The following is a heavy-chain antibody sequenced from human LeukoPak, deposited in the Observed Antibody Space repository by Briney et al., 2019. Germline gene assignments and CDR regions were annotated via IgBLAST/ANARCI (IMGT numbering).Heavy chain of an antibody. CDR1: GYTFTDYY. Sequence: VASVKVSCKASGYTFTDYYFHWVRQAPEQGLEWMGWINPNSGGTNYAQKFQGRVTMTRDTSISTAYMELSSLTSDDTAVYYCARNRYGYNFGYWAQGTLVTVSS. D-gene: IGHD5-24*01. CDR2: INPNSGGT. J-gene: IGHJ4*02. V-gene: IGHV1-2*02. CDR3: ARNRYGYNFGY.